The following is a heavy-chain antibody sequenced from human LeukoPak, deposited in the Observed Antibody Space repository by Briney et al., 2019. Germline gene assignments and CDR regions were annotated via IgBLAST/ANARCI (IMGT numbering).Heavy chain of an antibody. CDR1: GFTFSSYA. D-gene: IGHD5-18*01. CDR3: AKVDTTLVLGAFDI. Sequence: GGSLRLSCAASGFTFSSYAMSWVRQAPGKGLEWVSGISGRGGSTYYADSVKGRLNISRDNSKNMLYLQMNSLRAEDTAVYYCAKVDTTLVLGAFDIWGQGTRVTVSS. V-gene: IGHV3-23*01. J-gene: IGHJ3*02. CDR2: ISGRGGST.